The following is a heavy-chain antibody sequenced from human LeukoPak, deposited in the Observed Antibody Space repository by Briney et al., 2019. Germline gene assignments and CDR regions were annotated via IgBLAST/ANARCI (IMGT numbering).Heavy chain of an antibody. Sequence: ASVKVSCKASGYTFTGYYMHWVRQAPGQGLEWMGWINPNSGGTNYAQKFQGRVTMTRDMSTSTVYMELSSLRSEDTAVYYCARDLKPTYYYDSSSYSDAFDIWGQGTMVTVSS. CDR1: GYTFTGYY. J-gene: IGHJ3*02. CDR3: ARDLKPTYYYDSSSYSDAFDI. CDR2: INPNSGGT. D-gene: IGHD3-22*01. V-gene: IGHV1-2*02.